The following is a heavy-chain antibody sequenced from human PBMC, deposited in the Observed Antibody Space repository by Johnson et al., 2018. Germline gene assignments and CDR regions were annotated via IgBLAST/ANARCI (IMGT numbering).Heavy chain of an antibody. Sequence: QVQLVQSGGGVVQPGRSXRLSCAASGFTFSSYAMHWVRQAPGKGLEWVAIISYDGSNKYYADSVKGRFTISRDNSKNTLYLQMNSLRAEDTAVYDCARDPYFDTGYYYYYMDVWGKGTTVTVSS. CDR2: ISYDGSNK. CDR1: GFTFSSYA. CDR3: ARDPYFDTGYYYYYMDV. J-gene: IGHJ6*03. V-gene: IGHV3-30-3*01. D-gene: IGHD3-9*01.